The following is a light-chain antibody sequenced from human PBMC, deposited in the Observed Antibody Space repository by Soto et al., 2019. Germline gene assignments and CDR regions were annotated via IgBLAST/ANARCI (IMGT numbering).Light chain of an antibody. V-gene: IGKV3D-20*02. Sequence: EIVMTQSPATLSVSPGERASLSCRASQSVSSNLAWYQQIPGQAPRLLIYGASSRATGIPDKFSGSGSGTDFTLTITRLEPEDFAVYYCQQRSNWPPKITFGQGTRLEI. CDR3: QQRSNWPPKIT. J-gene: IGKJ5*01. CDR2: GAS. CDR1: QSVSSN.